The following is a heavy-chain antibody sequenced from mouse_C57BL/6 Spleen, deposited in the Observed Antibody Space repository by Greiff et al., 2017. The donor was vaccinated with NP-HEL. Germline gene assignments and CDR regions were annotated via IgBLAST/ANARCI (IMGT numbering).Heavy chain of an antibody. CDR3: ARGGRRGAYAMDY. V-gene: IGHV1-80*01. CDR1: GYAFSSYW. CDR2: IYPGDGDT. J-gene: IGHJ4*01. D-gene: IGHD2-12*01. Sequence: VQLKQSGAELVKPGASVKISCKASGYAFSSYWMNWVKQRPGKGLEWIGQIYPGDGDTNYNGKFKGKATLTADKSSSTAYMQLSSLTSEDSAVYFCARGGRRGAYAMDYWGQGTSVTVSS.